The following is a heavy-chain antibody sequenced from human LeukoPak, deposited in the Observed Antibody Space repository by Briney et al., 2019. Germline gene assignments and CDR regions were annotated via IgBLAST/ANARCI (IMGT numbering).Heavy chain of an antibody. V-gene: IGHV4-39*01. CDR2: IYYSGRT. J-gene: IGHJ1*01. CDR3: ARRRYYDGSGYLE. CDR1: GDSVSRSDSY. Sequence: KPSETLSLTCSVSGDSVSRSDSYWDWIRQPPGKGLEWIGTIYYSGRTYYSPSLKSRVTMSVDPSNNQFSLNLRSVTAADTAVYYCARRRYYDGSGYLEWGQGTLLSVFS. D-gene: IGHD3-22*01.